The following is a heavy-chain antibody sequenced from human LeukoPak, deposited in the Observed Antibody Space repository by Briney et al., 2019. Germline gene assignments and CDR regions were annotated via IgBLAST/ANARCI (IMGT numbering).Heavy chain of an antibody. V-gene: IGHV2-5*01. CDR2: IYWNDDE. D-gene: IGHD3-22*01. Sequence: SGPTLVNPTQTLTLTCTFSGFSLSTSGVGVGWIRQPPGKALEWLALIYWNDDERYSPSLKSRLTITKDTSKNQVVLTMTNMDPVDTATYYCAHREGYDSSGYHPYFDYWGQGTLVTVSS. CDR3: AHREGYDSSGYHPYFDY. J-gene: IGHJ4*02. CDR1: GFSLSTSGVG.